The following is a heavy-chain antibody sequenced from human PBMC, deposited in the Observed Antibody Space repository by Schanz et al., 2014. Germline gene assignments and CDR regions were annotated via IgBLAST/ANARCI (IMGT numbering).Heavy chain of an antibody. V-gene: IGHV3-23*04. J-gene: IGHJ4*02. CDR1: GFTFSSYA. CDR3: ARDRGYCSGGSCLTFDY. Sequence: EVQLVESGGGLVKPGGSLRLSCAASGFTFSSYAMTWVRQAPGKGLEWVSSISHSGGSKYYADSVKGRFTISRDNSENTLYLQMNTLRAEDTAVYYCARDRGYCSGGSCLTFDYWGQGTLVTVSS. CDR2: ISHSGGSK. D-gene: IGHD2-15*01.